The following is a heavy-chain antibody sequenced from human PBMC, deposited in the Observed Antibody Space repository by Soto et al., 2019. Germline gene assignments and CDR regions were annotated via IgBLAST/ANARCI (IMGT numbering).Heavy chain of an antibody. D-gene: IGHD3-3*02. J-gene: IGHJ4*02. CDR3: ARDKPFSAGY. CDR1: GYTFLDFY. V-gene: IGHV1-46*01. Sequence: QVQLVQSGTEVKKPGASVKVSCKASGYTFLDFYIHWVRQAPGQGLEWMGFINPSGGGTTYAQQCHGRVTMTTDTPTSTVYFELISLRSEDTAIYYCARDKPFSAGYWGQGTLVP. CDR2: INPSGGGT.